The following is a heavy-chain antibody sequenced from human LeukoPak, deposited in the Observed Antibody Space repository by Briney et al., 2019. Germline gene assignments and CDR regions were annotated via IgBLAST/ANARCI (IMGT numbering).Heavy chain of an antibody. J-gene: IGHJ6*04. V-gene: IGHV3-73*01. CDR3: THPAYYYNVAV. CDR2: IKTKADNYAT. D-gene: IGHD6-25*01. CDR1: GLTFSVSA. Sequence: GGSLRLSCSASGLTFSVSAIHWVRQASGEGLEWVGRIKTKADNYATAYAASVKGRFTISRDDSTNTAYLQMNSLKTEDTAVYYCTHPAYYYNVAVWGKGTTVTVSS.